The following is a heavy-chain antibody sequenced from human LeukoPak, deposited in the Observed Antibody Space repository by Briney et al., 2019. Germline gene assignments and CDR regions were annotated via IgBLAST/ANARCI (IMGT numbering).Heavy chain of an antibody. D-gene: IGHD2-15*01. J-gene: IGHJ6*02. CDR1: GYTFTIYY. Sequence: ASVKVSCTASGYTFTIYYMHWVRQAPGQGLEWMGIINPSGGSTSYAQKFQGRVTMTRDTSTSTVYMELSSLRSEDTAVYYCARVSGYCSGGSCYGLPSHGMDVWGQGTTVTVSS. V-gene: IGHV1-46*01. CDR3: ARVSGYCSGGSCYGLPSHGMDV. CDR2: INPSGGST.